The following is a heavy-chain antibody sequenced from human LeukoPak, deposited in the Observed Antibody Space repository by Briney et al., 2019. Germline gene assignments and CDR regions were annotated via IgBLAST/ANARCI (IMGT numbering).Heavy chain of an antibody. J-gene: IGHJ5*02. Sequence: SETLSLTCTVSGGSIITSNYYWGWIRQPPGKGLEWIGYIYYSGSTYYNPSLKSRATISVDTSKNQFSLKLSSVTAADTAVYYCARGGIAAAEGWLDPWGQGTLVTVSS. CDR3: ARGGIAAAEGWLDP. V-gene: IGHV4-39*07. CDR2: IYYSGST. D-gene: IGHD6-13*01. CDR1: GGSIITSNYY.